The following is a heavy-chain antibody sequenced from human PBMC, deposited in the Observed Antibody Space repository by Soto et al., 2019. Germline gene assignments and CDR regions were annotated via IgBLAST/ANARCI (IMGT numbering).Heavy chain of an antibody. D-gene: IGHD2-2*01. CDR1: GFTFNSHG. V-gene: IGHV3-30*03. CDR2: ISYEGSNN. CDR3: ARGAEYQLLSRDYFYGMDV. J-gene: IGHJ6*02. Sequence: QVQLVEAGGGVVQPGRSLRLSCGASGFTFNSHGMHWVRQARGKGLEWVAVISYEGSNNFYAESVKGRFTISRDNSKNTLYIQMNSLRREDTAVYYCARGAEYQLLSRDYFYGMDVWGQGTTVTVSS.